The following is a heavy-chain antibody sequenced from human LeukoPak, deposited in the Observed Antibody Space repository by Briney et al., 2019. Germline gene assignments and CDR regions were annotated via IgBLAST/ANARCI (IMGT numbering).Heavy chain of an antibody. CDR3: AKSDCGTIGCKLLNY. Sequence: GGSLRLSCAASGFSFNNYAMSWVRQAPGKGLEWVSAINSGGDATKYADSVKGRFTISRDNSKNTLSLQLNSLRAEDTAVYYCAKSDCGTIGCKLLNYWGQGTRVTVSS. CDR2: INSGGDAT. J-gene: IGHJ4*02. V-gene: IGHV3-23*01. D-gene: IGHD2-21*01. CDR1: GFSFNNYA.